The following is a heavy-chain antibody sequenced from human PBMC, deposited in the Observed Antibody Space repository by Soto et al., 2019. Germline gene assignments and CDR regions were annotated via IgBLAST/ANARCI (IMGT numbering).Heavy chain of an antibody. CDR1: GFTFSSYG. Sequence: QVQLVESGGGVVQPGRSLRLSCAASGFTFSSYGMHWVRQAPGKGLGWVAVIWYDGSNKYYADSVKGRFTISRDNSKDTGYLQMNSLRAEETAVYYCARGVGATYFDYWGQGTLVTVSS. V-gene: IGHV3-33*01. CDR2: IWYDGSNK. CDR3: ARGVGATYFDY. J-gene: IGHJ4*02. D-gene: IGHD1-26*01.